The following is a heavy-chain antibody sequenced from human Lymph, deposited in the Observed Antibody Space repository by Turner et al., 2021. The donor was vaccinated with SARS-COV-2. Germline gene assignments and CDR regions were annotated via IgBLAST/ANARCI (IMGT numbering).Heavy chain of an antibody. CDR3: ARDLGTYGMDV. V-gene: IGHV3-53*02. CDR2: IYSGGTT. D-gene: IGHD1-1*01. CDR1: GIIVSRNY. Sequence: EVQLVETGGGLIQPVGSLRLSCAASGIIVSRNYMNWVRQAPGKGLGWVSVIYSGGTTYYADSVKGRFTICRDNSKNTLYLQMNSLRVEDTAVYYCARDLGTYGMDVWGQGTTVTVSS. J-gene: IGHJ6*02.